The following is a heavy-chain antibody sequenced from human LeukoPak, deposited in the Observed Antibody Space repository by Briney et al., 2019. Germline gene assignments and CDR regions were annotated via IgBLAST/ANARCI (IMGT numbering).Heavy chain of an antibody. Sequence: SETLSLTCAVSGYSISSGYYWGWIRQPPGKGLEWIGSIYHSGSTYYNPSLKSRVTISVDTSKNQFSLKLSSVTAADTAVYYCARDRDYGSGGYYDYWGQGTLVTVSS. V-gene: IGHV4-38-2*02. J-gene: IGHJ4*02. D-gene: IGHD3-10*01. CDR1: GYSISSGYY. CDR2: IYHSGST. CDR3: ARDRDYGSGGYYDY.